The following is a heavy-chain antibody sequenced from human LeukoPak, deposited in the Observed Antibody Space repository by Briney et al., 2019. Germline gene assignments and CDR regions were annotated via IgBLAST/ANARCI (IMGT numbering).Heavy chain of an antibody. V-gene: IGHV1-46*01. CDR1: GYTFTSYY. Sequence: ASVKVSCKASGYTFTSYYMHWVRQASGQGLEWMRIINPSGGNTNYAQKFQGRVTMTRDTSTSTVYMELSSLRSEDTAVYYCARGLGGSYSASYFDYWGQGTLVTVSS. CDR3: ARGLGGSYSASYFDY. J-gene: IGHJ4*02. CDR2: INPSGGNT. D-gene: IGHD1-26*01.